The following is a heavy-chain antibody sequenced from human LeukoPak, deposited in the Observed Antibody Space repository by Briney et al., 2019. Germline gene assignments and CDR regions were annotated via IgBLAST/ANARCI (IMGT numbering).Heavy chain of an antibody. CDR2: ISGSGGST. CDR1: GFTFDDYA. D-gene: IGHD1-26*01. J-gene: IGHJ4*02. V-gene: IGHV3-23*01. CDR3: AKEGDDDYLDY. Sequence: GGSLRLSCAASGFTFDDYAMHWVRQAPGKGLEWVSAISGSGGSTYYADSVKGRFTISRDNSKNTLYLQMNSLRPEDTAVYYCAKEGDDDYLDYWGQGTLVTVSS.